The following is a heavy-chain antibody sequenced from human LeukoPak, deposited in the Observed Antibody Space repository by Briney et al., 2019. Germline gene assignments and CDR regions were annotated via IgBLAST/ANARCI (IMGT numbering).Heavy chain of an antibody. V-gene: IGHV4-38-2*01. CDR1: GYSISSGYY. J-gene: IGHJ6*03. CDR2: IYHSGST. D-gene: IGHD3-10*01. Sequence: PSETLSLTCAVSGYSISSGYYWGWIRQPPGKGLEWIGSIYHSGSTYYNPSLKSRVTISADTSKNQFSLKLSSVTAADTAVYYCARGGTMVRGVIRDYYYYYMDVWGKGTTVTVSS. CDR3: ARGGTMVRGVIRDYYYYYMDV.